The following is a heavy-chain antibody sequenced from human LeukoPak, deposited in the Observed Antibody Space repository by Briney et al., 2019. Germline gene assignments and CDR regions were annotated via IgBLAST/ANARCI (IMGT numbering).Heavy chain of an antibody. CDR3: ARGHLSLVRYSSSWHHSAVNVWLDP. CDR2: IYYSGST. J-gene: IGHJ5*02. V-gene: IGHV4-39*07. CDR1: GGSISSSGYY. Sequence: MPSETLSLTCTVSGGSISSSGYYWGWIRQPPGKGLEWIGSIYYSGSTYYNPSLKSRVTISVDTSKNQFSLKLSSVTAADTAVYYCARGHLSLVRYSSSWHHSAVNVWLDPWGQGTLVTVSS. D-gene: IGHD6-13*01.